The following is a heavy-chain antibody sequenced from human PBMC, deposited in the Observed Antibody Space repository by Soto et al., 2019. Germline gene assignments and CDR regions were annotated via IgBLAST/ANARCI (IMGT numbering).Heavy chain of an antibody. J-gene: IGHJ6*03. CDR2: IKQDGSEK. CDR1: GFTFSSYW. Sequence: EVQLVESGGGLVQPGGSLRLSCAASGFTFSSYWMSWVRQAPGKGLEWVANIKQDGSEKYYVDSVKGRFTISRDNAKNSRYLQMNSRRAEDTAVYYCARAQGGLRFLEWLRTYYYYMDVWGKGTTVTVSS. V-gene: IGHV3-7*01. D-gene: IGHD3-3*01. CDR3: ARAQGGLRFLEWLRTYYYYMDV.